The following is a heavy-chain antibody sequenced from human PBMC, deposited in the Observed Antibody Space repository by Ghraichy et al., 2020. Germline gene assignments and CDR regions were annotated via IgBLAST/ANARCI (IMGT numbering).Heavy chain of an antibody. CDR3: ARSGYTSGWPAFDY. Sequence: SCAASGFTFSTYSMNWVRQAPGKGLEWISYISSSSSGIYYADSVKGRFTISRDNAKKSLYLKMNSLRDEDTAVYYCARSGYTSGWPAFDYWGQGTLVTVSS. J-gene: IGHJ4*02. D-gene: IGHD6-19*01. CDR1: GFTFSTYS. V-gene: IGHV3-48*02. CDR2: ISSSSSGI.